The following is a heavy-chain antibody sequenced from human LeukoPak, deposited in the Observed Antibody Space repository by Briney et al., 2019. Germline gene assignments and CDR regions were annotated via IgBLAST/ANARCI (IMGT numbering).Heavy chain of an antibody. J-gene: IGHJ4*02. V-gene: IGHV1-8*01. D-gene: IGHD6-13*01. CDR1: GYTFTSYD. Sequence: ASVKVSCKASGYTFTSYDINWVRQATGQGLEWMAWMNPDSGNTGYAQKFQGRVTMTRNTSISTAYMELSSLRSEDTAVYYCARGRNTIAAADREVGYWGQGTLVTVSS. CDR2: MNPDSGNT. CDR3: ARGRNTIAAADREVGY.